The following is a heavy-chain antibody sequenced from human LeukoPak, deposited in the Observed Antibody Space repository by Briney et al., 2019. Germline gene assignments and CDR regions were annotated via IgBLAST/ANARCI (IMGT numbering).Heavy chain of an antibody. CDR1: GGSISSSSYY. CDR3: ARTRTWDIVATITRNWFDP. Sequence: SETLSLTCTVSGGSISSSSYYWGWIRQPPGKGLEWIGSIYYSGSTYYNPSLKSRVTISVDTSKNQFSLKLSSVTAADTAVYYCARTRTWDIVATITRNWFDPWGQGTLVTVSS. J-gene: IGHJ5*02. V-gene: IGHV4-39*07. CDR2: IYYSGST. D-gene: IGHD5-12*01.